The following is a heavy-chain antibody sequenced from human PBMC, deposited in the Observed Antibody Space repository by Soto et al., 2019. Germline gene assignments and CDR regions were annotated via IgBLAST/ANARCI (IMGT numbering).Heavy chain of an antibody. CDR2: TYYRSKWFN. D-gene: IGHD6-19*01. CDR1: GDSVSSNSAA. V-gene: IGHV6-1*01. Sequence: SQTLSRTCAISGDSVSSNSAAWNWIRQSPSRGLEWLGRTYYRSKWFNDYAISVKSRITINPDTSKNQFSLQLSSVTPEDTAVYYCARDEYTSGWYRFDPWGQGILVTVSS. J-gene: IGHJ5*01. CDR3: ARDEYTSGWYRFDP.